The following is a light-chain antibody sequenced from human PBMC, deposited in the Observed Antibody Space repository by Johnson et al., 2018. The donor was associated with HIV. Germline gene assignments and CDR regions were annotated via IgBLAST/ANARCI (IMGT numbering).Light chain of an antibody. Sequence: QSLLTQPPSVSAAPGQKVTISCSGSSTSIGSNYVSWYQQLPGAAPKLLIFENNKRPSGIPDRFSGSKSGASATLVITGLQTGDEADSYCGTWHSPTIFFVFGTGTGVSVL. V-gene: IGLV1-51*02. J-gene: IGLJ1*01. CDR2: ENN. CDR1: STSIGSNY. CDR3: GTWHSPTIFFV.